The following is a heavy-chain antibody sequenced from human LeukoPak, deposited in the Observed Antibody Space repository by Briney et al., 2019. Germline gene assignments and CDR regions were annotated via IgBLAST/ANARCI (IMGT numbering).Heavy chain of an antibody. Sequence: GGSLRLSCPASGFTFSSYWMHWVRQGPGKGLVWVSRISSDGTSIYYADSVKGRFTISRDNAKNTLYLQMNSLRAEDTAVYYCGRAGGYYGSGVFYDWGQGTLVTVSS. D-gene: IGHD3-10*01. CDR2: ISSDGTSI. V-gene: IGHV3-74*01. CDR3: GRAGGYYGSGVFYD. J-gene: IGHJ4*02. CDR1: GFTFSSYW.